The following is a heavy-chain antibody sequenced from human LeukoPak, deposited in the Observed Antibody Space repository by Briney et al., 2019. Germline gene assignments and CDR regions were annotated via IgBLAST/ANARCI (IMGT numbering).Heavy chain of an antibody. CDR1: GFTFSSHW. CDR2: IWYDGSNK. Sequence: PGGSLRLSCAASGFTFSSHWMHWVRQAPGKGLEWVALIWYDGSNKYYTDSVKGRLTISRDNSKNTLYLQMNSLRAEDTAIYYCAREGPRGNSQFDYWGQGTLVTVSS. D-gene: IGHD2/OR15-2a*01. J-gene: IGHJ4*02. V-gene: IGHV3-33*08. CDR3: AREGPRGNSQFDY.